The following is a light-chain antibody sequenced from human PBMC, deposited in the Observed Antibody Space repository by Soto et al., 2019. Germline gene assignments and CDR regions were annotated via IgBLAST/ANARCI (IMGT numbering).Light chain of an antibody. V-gene: IGKV3D-15*01. J-gene: IGKJ5*01. CDR3: QQYHNWPPIT. Sequence: EIVMTQSPVTRSVSPVERATLSCRASQFVSSNLAWYQQKPGQAPRLLIYGASTRATGIPARFSGSGSGTEFTLTISNLQSEDFAVYFCQQYHNWPPITFGQGTRLEIK. CDR1: QFVSSN. CDR2: GAS.